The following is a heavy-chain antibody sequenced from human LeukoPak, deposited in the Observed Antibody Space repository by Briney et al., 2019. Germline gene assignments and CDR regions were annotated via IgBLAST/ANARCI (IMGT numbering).Heavy chain of an antibody. V-gene: IGHV3-30-3*01. D-gene: IGHD5-24*01. CDR2: ISYDGSNK. CDR1: GFTFSSYA. Sequence: GGSLRLSCAASGFTFSSYAMHWVRQAPGKGLEWVAVISYDGSNKYYADSVKGRFTISRDNSKNTLYLQMNSLRAEDTAVYYCARVRDGYNGYWGQGTLVTVSS. CDR3: ARVRDGYNGY. J-gene: IGHJ4*02.